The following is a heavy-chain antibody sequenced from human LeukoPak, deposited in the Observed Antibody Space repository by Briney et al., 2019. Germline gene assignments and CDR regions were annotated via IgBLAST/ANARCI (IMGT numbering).Heavy chain of an antibody. CDR2: MSGSGGST. J-gene: IGHJ4*02. Sequence: GGSLRLSCAASGFTFSSYAMSWVRQAPGKGLEWVSAMSGSGGSTYYADSVKGRFTISGDNSKNTLYLQMNSLRAEDTAVYYCARGGSGRYYFDYWGQGTLVTVSS. V-gene: IGHV3-23*01. CDR1: GFTFSSYA. D-gene: IGHD2-15*01. CDR3: ARGGSGRYYFDY.